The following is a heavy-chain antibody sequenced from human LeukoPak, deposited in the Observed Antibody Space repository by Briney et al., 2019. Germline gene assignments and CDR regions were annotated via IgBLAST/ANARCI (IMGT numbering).Heavy chain of an antibody. Sequence: GGSLRLSCAASGFTFSDHYMDWVRQAPGKGLEWVSYISSSGSTIYYADSVKGRFTISRDNAKNSLYVQINSLRAEDTAVYYCARLSSSGWYEDYWGQGTLVTVSS. J-gene: IGHJ4*02. CDR3: ARLSSSGWYEDY. CDR2: ISSSGSTI. D-gene: IGHD6-19*01. V-gene: IGHV3-11*04. CDR1: GFTFSDHY.